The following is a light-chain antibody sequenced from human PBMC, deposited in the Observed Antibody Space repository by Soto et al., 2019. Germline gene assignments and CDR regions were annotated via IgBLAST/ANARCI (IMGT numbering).Light chain of an antibody. V-gene: IGKV1-39*01. J-gene: IGKJ1*01. CDR1: QRISRY. Sequence: DIQMSQSPSTLSASVGDRVTITCRASQRISRYLAWYQQKPGEAPKLLIYAASSLQSGVPSRFSGSGSGTDFTLTISSLQPEDFATYYCQQSYSTPVTFGQGTKV. CDR2: AAS. CDR3: QQSYSTPVT.